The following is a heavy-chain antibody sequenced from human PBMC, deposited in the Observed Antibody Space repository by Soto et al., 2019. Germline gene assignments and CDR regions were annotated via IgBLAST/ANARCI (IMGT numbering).Heavy chain of an antibody. Sequence: PSETLSLTCTVSGDSISSDYWSWIRQPPGKGLEWIGYVYYTGSTHYNPSLMSRVTISVDASKNHFSLKLNSVTAADTAVYYCAREARSHYFDYWGPGTLVAVSS. CDR1: GDSISSDY. CDR3: AREARSHYFDY. V-gene: IGHV4-59*01. J-gene: IGHJ4*02. CDR2: VYYTGST. D-gene: IGHD2-15*01.